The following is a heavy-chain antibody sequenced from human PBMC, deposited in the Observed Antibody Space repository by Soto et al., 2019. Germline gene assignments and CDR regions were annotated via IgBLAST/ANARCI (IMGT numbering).Heavy chain of an antibody. V-gene: IGHV4-30-2*01. CDR2: IYQSGST. J-gene: IGHJ4*02. CDR3: TRSYLGGDAYFDY. D-gene: IGHD2-21*02. CDR1: GGSISSGGYA. Sequence: SETLSLTCAVSGGSISSGGYAWAWIRQPPGKGLEWVGYIYQSGSTYYNPSLKSRVTIAADRSKNQFSLNLASVTAADTAVYHCTRSYLGGDAYFDYWGQGTVVTVSS.